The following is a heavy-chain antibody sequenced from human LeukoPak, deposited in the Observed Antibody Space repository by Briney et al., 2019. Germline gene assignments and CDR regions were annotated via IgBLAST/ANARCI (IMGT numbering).Heavy chain of an antibody. CDR1: GFTFSSYW. V-gene: IGHV3-74*01. Sequence: PGGSLRLSCVASGFTFSSYWMHWVRQDPRKGLVWVSRINGDGRNINYADSVRGRFTISRDNAKNTLYLQMNSLRAEDTAVYFCRTSRENYQYNMDVWGKGTTVTVSS. CDR3: RTSRENYQYNMDV. D-gene: IGHD5-24*01. CDR2: INGDGRNI. J-gene: IGHJ6*03.